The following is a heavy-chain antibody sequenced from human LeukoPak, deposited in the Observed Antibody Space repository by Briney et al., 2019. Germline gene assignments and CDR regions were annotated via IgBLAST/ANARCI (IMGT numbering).Heavy chain of an antibody. J-gene: IGHJ4*02. CDR1: GGSISSYY. V-gene: IGHV4-59*12. D-gene: IGHD1-26*01. Sequence: PSETLSLTCTVSGGSISSYYWSWIRQPPGKGLEWIGYIYYSGSTNYNPSLKSRVTISVDTSKNQFSLKLSSVTAADTAVYYCASSDSGSYHAYGYWGQGTLVTVSS. CDR3: ASSDSGSYHAYGY. CDR2: IYYSGST.